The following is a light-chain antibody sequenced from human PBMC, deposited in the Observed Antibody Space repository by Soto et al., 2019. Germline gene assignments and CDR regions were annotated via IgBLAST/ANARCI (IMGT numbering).Light chain of an antibody. V-gene: IGKV2-29*01. Sequence: DVVMTQTQLSLSVAPGQPASISCKSSQSLLHITGETFLFWYLQKPGQSPQLLIYEVSTRVSGVPDRFSGSGSGTEFTLTISSLQSEDFAVYYCPQYNNWPWPFGQGSKV. CDR3: PQYNNWPWP. CDR1: QSLLHITGETF. J-gene: IGKJ1*01. CDR2: EVS.